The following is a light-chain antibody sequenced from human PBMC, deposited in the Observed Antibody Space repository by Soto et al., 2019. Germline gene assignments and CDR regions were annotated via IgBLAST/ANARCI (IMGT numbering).Light chain of an antibody. Sequence: DIQMTQSPSSLSASVGDRVTITCRASQSISSYLNWYQQKPGKAPKLLIYAASSLESGVPSRFRGSGSETDFTLTISSLQPDDFATYYCQQSYSTPRTFGQGTKVEIK. J-gene: IGKJ1*01. V-gene: IGKV1-39*01. CDR1: QSISSY. CDR3: QQSYSTPRT. CDR2: AAS.